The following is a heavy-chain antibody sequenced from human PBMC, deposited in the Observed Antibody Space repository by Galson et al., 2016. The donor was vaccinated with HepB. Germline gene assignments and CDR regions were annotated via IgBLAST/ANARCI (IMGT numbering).Heavy chain of an antibody. Sequence: TMSLTCSVSGGSISNGYYWNWIRQHPGKGLEWIGYIFYTGSTVHSPSPEDRVSLSLDTSKNQFSLRLTSVTASDTAIYYCARELSGSYIPWFDSWGQGILVTVSS. CDR1: GGSISNGYY. D-gene: IGHD3-10*01. V-gene: IGHV4-31*03. CDR2: IFYTGST. CDR3: ARELSGSYIPWFDS. J-gene: IGHJ5*01.